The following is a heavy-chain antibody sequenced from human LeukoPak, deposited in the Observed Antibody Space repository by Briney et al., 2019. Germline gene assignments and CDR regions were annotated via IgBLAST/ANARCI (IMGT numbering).Heavy chain of an antibody. V-gene: IGHV1-2*02. CDR2: INPNSGGT. CDR3: ARAGSGYYNWFDP. D-gene: IGHD3-22*01. J-gene: IGHJ5*02. CDR1: GYTFTGYY. Sequence: ASVKVSCKASGYTFTGYYMHWVRQAPGQGLEWMGWINPNSGGTNYAQKFQGRVTMTRDTSISTAYMELSRLRSDDTAVYYCARAGSGYYNWFDPWGQGTLVTVSS.